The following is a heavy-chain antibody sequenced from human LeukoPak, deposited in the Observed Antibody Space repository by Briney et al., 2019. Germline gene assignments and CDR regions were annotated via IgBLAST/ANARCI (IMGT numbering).Heavy chain of an antibody. V-gene: IGHV3-64*01. CDR1: GSTFSSYA. CDR3: ARAHKLGYFDY. J-gene: IGHJ4*02. Sequence: QAGGSLRLSCAASGSTFSSYAMHWVRQAPGKGLEYVSAISSNGGSTYYANSVKGRFTISRDNSKNTLYLQMGSLRAEDMAVYYCARAHKLGYFDYWGQGTLVTVSS. D-gene: IGHD7-27*01. CDR2: ISSNGGST.